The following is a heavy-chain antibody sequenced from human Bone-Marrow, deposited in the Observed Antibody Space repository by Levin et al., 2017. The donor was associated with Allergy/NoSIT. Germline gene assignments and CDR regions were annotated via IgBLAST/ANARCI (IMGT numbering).Heavy chain of an antibody. D-gene: IGHD2-15*01. V-gene: IGHV3-48*02. CDR1: GFTFSSYS. CDR3: ARDELEDIVVVVAAPHFGVDY. CDR2: ISSSSSTI. J-gene: IGHJ4*02. Sequence: GGSLRLSCAASGFTFSSYSMNWVRQAPGKGLEWVSYISSSSSTIYYADSVKGRFTISRDNAKNSLYLQMNSLRDEDTAVYYCARDELEDIVVVVAAPHFGVDYWGQGTLVTVSS.